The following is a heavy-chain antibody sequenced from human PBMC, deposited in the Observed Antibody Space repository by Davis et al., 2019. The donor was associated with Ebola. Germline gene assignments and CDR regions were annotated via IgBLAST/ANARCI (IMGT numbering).Heavy chain of an antibody. CDR1: GYTFTSYG. J-gene: IGHJ4*02. CDR3: ARESGSYYPYYFDY. Sequence: ASVKVSCKASGYTFTSYGISWVRQAPGQGLEWMGWISAYNGNTNYAQKLQGRVTMTTDTSTSTAYMELSSLRSEDTAVYYCARESGSYYPYYFDYWGQGTLVTVSS. D-gene: IGHD1-26*01. V-gene: IGHV1-18*01. CDR2: ISAYNGNT.